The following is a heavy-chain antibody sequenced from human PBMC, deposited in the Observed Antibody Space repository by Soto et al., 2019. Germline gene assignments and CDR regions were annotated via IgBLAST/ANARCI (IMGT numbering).Heavy chain of an antibody. CDR1: GFTFTPYG. CDR3: AKDRAWQAGRYFYGMDV. J-gene: IGHJ6*02. V-gene: IGHV3-30*18. CDR2: ISYDGTIK. Sequence: QVQLVESGGGMVQPGRSLRLSCAASGFTFTPYGMHWVRQVPGQGPEWVAVISYDGTIKHYADSVKGRFTISRDNSNNTLYLEMHSLRTEDTALYYCAKDRAWQAGRYFYGMDVWGQGTTVTVSS. D-gene: IGHD3-10*01.